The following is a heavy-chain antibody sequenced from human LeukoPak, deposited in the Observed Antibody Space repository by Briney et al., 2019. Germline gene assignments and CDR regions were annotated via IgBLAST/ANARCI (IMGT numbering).Heavy chain of an antibody. CDR3: ARLAECTNGVCAMDV. J-gene: IGHJ6*03. Sequence: GESLKISCKGSEYSFTNYWSGGVRQLPGKGLGWMGIIYPDASATTYSSAFQGQGTISADKSISTAYLQWSSLMASDTAMYYCARLAECTNGVCAMDVWGKGTTVTVSS. D-gene: IGHD2-8*01. CDR1: EYSFTNYW. CDR2: IYPDASAT. V-gene: IGHV5-51*01.